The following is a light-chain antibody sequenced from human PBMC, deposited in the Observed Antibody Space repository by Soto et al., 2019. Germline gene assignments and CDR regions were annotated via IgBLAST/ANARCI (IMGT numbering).Light chain of an antibody. V-gene: IGKV1-5*03. CDR2: EAS. CDR1: QTISSW. Sequence: DIQMTQSPSTLSGSVGDRVTITCRASQTISSWLAWYQQKPGKAPRLLIYEASRLESGVPSRISGSGSGTEFTLTISSLQPDDFATYYCQQYTNYTWTFGQGTKVDIK. CDR3: QQYTNYTWT. J-gene: IGKJ1*01.